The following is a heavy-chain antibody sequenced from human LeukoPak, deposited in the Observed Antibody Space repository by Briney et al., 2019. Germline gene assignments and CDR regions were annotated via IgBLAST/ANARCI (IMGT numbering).Heavy chain of an antibody. Sequence: GGSPRLSCAASGFTVSSNYMSWVRQAPGKGLEWVSVIYSGGSTYYADSVKGRFTISRDNSKNTLYLQMNSLRAEDTAVYYCARDSRYDSSGYYYWYFDLWGRGTLVTVSS. CDR3: ARDSRYDSSGYYYWYFDL. V-gene: IGHV3-66*02. CDR2: IYSGGST. CDR1: GFTVSSNY. J-gene: IGHJ2*01. D-gene: IGHD3-22*01.